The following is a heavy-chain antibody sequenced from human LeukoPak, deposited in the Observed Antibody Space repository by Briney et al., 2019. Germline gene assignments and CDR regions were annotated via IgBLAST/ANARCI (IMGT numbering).Heavy chain of an antibody. J-gene: IGHJ4*02. CDR3: ATVGRAGGTYFDY. CDR1: GGSISSSYW. D-gene: IGHD2-15*01. V-gene: IGHV4-4*02. CDR2: IYHTGTT. Sequence: SETLSLTCAVSGGSISSSYWWSWVRQPPGKGLEWIGEIYHTGTTNNNPSLKSRVTISVDKSKNQFSLKLSSVTAADTAVYYCATVGRAGGTYFDYWGQGTLVTVSS.